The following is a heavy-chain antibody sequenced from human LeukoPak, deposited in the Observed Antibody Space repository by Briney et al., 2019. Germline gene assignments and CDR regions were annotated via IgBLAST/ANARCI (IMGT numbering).Heavy chain of an antibody. V-gene: IGHV4-34*01. CDR3: ASWGGVPFDY. J-gene: IGHJ4*02. CDR1: GGSFSDYY. D-gene: IGHD2-21*01. CDR2: INHSGIT. Sequence: SETLSLTCAVYGGSFSDYYWSWIRQPPGKGLEWIGEINHSGITNYNPSLKSRVTISVDTSKNQFSLKLSSVTAADTAVYYCASWGGVPFDYWGQGTLVTVSS.